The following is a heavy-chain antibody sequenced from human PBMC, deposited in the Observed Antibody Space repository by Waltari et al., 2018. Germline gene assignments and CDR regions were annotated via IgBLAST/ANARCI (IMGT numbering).Heavy chain of an antibody. Sequence: QVQLVQSGAEVKKPGASVKVSCKASGYTFTSYAMHWVRQAPGQRLEWMGWINAGNGNTKYSQKFQGRVTITADESTSTAYMELSSLRSEDTAVYYCAGSDIVVVVAATPRSRYYYYGMDVWGQGTTVTVSS. V-gene: IGHV1-3*01. J-gene: IGHJ6*02. CDR2: INAGNGNT. CDR1: GYTFTSYA. D-gene: IGHD2-15*01. CDR3: AGSDIVVVVAATPRSRYYYYGMDV.